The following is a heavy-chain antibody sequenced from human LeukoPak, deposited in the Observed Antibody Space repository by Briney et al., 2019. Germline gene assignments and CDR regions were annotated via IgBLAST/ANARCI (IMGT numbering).Heavy chain of an antibody. J-gene: IGHJ4*02. Sequence: GGSLRLSCAASGFTVSSNYMGWVRQAPGKGLEWVSVIYSGGDTYYADSVKGRFTISRDNSKNMYLEMSSLKAEDTAVYYCAKERSLEIAVAGTVFDYWGQGTLVTVSS. CDR1: GFTVSSNY. V-gene: IGHV3-66*01. CDR2: IYSGGDT. D-gene: IGHD6-19*01. CDR3: AKERSLEIAVAGTVFDY.